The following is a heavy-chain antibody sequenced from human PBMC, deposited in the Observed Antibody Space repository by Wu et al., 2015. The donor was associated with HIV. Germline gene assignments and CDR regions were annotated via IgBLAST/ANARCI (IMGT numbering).Heavy chain of an antibody. Sequence: QVQLVQSGTEVKKPGSSVQVSCKASEDFFTNYAVNWVRQAPGQGLEWMGIINPSGGSTSYAQKFQGRVTMTRDTSTSTVYMELSSLRSEDTAVYYCARNLKDGRDNWGQGTLVTVSS. CDR1: EDFFTNYA. J-gene: IGHJ4*02. CDR2: INPSGGST. CDR3: ARNLKDGRDN. D-gene: IGHD5-24*01. V-gene: IGHV1-46*01.